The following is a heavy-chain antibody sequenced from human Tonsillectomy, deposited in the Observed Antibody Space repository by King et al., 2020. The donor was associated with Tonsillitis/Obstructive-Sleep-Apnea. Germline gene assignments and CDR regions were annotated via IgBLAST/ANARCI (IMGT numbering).Heavy chain of an antibody. J-gene: IGHJ5*02. Sequence: VQLVESGGGVVQPGKSLRLSCAASGFIFSDYAMHWVRQAPGKGLEWLAIISYDGLIEFYADSVKGRFTISRDNSLDTLYLQMNSLRPEDTAVYYCARKDVAHRNNKGTFDPWGQGTLVTVSS. CDR2: ISYDGLIE. D-gene: IGHD1/OR15-1a*01. V-gene: IGHV3-30*04. CDR1: GFIFSDYA. CDR3: ARKDVAHRNNKGTFDP.